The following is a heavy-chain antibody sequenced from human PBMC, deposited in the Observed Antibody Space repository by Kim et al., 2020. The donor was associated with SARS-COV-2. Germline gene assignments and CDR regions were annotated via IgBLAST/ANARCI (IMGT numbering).Heavy chain of an antibody. CDR2: IRNKANSYTT. J-gene: IGHJ4*01. CDR3: IKAMLGVVRRLDY. V-gene: IGHV3-72*01. CDR1: GFTFRDHY. D-gene: IGHD3-16*01. Sequence: GGSLRLSCAASGFTFRDHYMDLVRQAPGKGLEWIGRIRNKANSYTTDYAASVKGRFTIARDDSKNSLYLQMYSLETEDTAIYYCIKAMLGVVRRLDYWG.